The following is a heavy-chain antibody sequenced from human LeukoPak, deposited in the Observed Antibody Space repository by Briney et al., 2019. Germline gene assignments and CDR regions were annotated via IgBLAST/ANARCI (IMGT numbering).Heavy chain of an antibody. Sequence: GGSLRLSCAASGFTFSSYWMHWVRHAPGKGLVWVSRINSDGSSTSYADSVKGRFTISRDNAKNTLYLQMNSLRAEDTAVYYCARDFVVVPTEARDAFDIWGQGTMVTVSS. D-gene: IGHD2-2*01. J-gene: IGHJ3*02. CDR3: ARDFVVVPTEARDAFDI. CDR2: INSDGSST. CDR1: GFTFSSYW. V-gene: IGHV3-74*01.